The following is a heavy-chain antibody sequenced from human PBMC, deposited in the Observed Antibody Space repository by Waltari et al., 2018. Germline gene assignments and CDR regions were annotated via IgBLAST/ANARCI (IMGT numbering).Heavy chain of an antibody. D-gene: IGHD3-22*01. CDR2: IRSKAYGGTT. CDR1: GFTFGDYA. V-gene: IGHV3-49*03. J-gene: IGHJ4*02. CDR3: TRVADSSGYYALHDY. Sequence: EVQLVESGGGLVQPGRSLRLSCTASGFTFGDYAMSWFRQAPGKGLEWVGFIRSKAYGGTTEYAASVKGRFTISRDDSKSIAYLQMNSLKTEDTAVYYCTRVADSSGYYALHDYWGQGTLVTVSS.